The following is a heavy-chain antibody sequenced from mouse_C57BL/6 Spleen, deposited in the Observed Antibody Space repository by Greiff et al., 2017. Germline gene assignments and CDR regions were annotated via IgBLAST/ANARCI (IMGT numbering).Heavy chain of an antibody. CDR2: IDPSDSYT. CDR3: AREWGYGSSYGYFDV. J-gene: IGHJ1*03. CDR1: GYTFTSYW. V-gene: IGHV1-50*01. D-gene: IGHD1-1*01. Sequence: QVQLQQPGAELVKPGASVKLSCKASGYTFTSYWMQWVKQRPGQGLEWIGEIDPSDSYTNYNQKFKGKATLTVDTSSSTAYMQLSSLTSEDSAVYYCAREWGYGSSYGYFDVWGTGTTVTVSS.